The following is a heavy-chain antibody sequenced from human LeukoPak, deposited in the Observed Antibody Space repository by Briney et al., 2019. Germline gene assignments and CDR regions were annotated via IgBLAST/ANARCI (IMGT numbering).Heavy chain of an antibody. CDR3: ARCTTGRTFGSLREIKRSREIDY. CDR2: ISSSSSNI. D-gene: IGHD1-1*01. J-gene: IGHJ4*02. Sequence: GGSLRLSCAASGFTFSTYAMNWVRQAPGKGLEWVSSISSSSSNIYYADSVKGRFTISRDNAKNSLYLQMNSLRVEDTAVYYCARCTTGRTFGSLREIKRSREIDYWGQGTLVTVSS. CDR1: GFTFSTYA. V-gene: IGHV3-21*01.